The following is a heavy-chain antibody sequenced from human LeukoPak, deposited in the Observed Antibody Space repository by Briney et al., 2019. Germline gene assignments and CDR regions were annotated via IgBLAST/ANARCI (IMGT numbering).Heavy chain of an antibody. CDR2: IYYSGST. CDR1: GGSIGSGSYY. CDR3: ASYYDFWSGLAFDI. Sequence: ASETLSLTCTVSGGSIGSGSYYWSWIRQPPGKGLEWIGYIYYSGSTYYNPSLKSRVTISVDTSKNQFSLKLSSVTAADTAVYYCASYYDFWSGLAFDIWGQGTMVTVSS. J-gene: IGHJ3*02. V-gene: IGHV4-30-4*08. D-gene: IGHD3-3*01.